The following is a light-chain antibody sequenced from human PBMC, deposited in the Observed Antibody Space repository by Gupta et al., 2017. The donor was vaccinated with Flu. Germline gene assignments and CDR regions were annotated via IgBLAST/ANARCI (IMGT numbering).Light chain of an antibody. V-gene: IGLV3-21*02. J-gene: IGLJ3*02. CDR1: NIGGKS. CDR2: DDD. Sequence: SSVLTQPPSVSVAPGQTASITCGGNNIGGKSVHWYLQKSGQAPVLVVHDDDDRPPGIPDRFSGSTSGNTATLTLSRVEAGDEADYYCQVWDSSSGRVLGGGTKLTVL. CDR3: QVWDSSSGRV.